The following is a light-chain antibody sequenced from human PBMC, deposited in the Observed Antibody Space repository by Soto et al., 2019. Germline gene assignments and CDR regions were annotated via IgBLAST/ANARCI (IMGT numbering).Light chain of an antibody. CDR3: CSSGGSPTYV. V-gene: IGLV2-23*02. CDR1: SSDVGGYKY. Sequence: QSALTQPASVSGSPGQSITISCTGTSSDVGGYKYVSWYQQHPDKAPKLIIFEVSNRPSGVSNRFSGSKSGNTASLTISGLKVEDEADYYCCSSGGSPTYVFGTGTKLTVL. CDR2: EVS. J-gene: IGLJ1*01.